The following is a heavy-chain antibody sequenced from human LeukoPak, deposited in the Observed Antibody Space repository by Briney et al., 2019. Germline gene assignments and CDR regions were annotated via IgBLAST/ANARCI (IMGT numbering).Heavy chain of an antibody. V-gene: IGHV3-74*01. CDR3: AREHYYDSRTFDY. CDR1: GFTLSNYW. D-gene: IGHD3-22*01. CDR2: INSGGRTT. Sequence: GGSLRLSCAASGFTLSNYWMHWVRQAPGKGLVWVSRINSGGRTTGYAGSVKGRFTISRDNSKNTLYLQMNSLRAEDTAVYYCAREHYYDSRTFDYWGQGTLVTVSS. J-gene: IGHJ4*02.